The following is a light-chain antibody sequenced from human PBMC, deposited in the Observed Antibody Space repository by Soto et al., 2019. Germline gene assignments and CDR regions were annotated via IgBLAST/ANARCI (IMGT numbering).Light chain of an antibody. CDR1: DSNIGSNS. CDR3: AAWDDILKGWV. V-gene: IGLV1-44*01. CDR2: SND. J-gene: IGLJ3*02. Sequence: QSVLTQPPSASGTPGQRVTISYSGSDSNIGSNSVNWYQHLPGMAPKLLTHSNDHRPSGVADRFSGSKSGTSASLAISGLQSEDEADYYCAAWDDILKGWVFGGGTQLTVL.